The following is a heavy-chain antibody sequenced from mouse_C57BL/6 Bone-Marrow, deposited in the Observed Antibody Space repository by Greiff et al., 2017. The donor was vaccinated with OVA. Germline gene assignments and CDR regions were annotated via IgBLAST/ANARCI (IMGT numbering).Heavy chain of an antibody. CDR2: IYPGDGDT. V-gene: IGHV1-80*01. Sequence: VQGVESGAELVKPGASVKISCKASGYAFSSYWMNWVKQRPGKGLEWIGQIYPGDGDTNYNGKFKGKATLTADKSSSTAYMQLSSLTSEDSAVYFCARSGTAQATESWGQGTTLTVSS. D-gene: IGHD3-2*02. CDR3: ARSGTAQATES. J-gene: IGHJ2*01. CDR1: GYAFSSYW.